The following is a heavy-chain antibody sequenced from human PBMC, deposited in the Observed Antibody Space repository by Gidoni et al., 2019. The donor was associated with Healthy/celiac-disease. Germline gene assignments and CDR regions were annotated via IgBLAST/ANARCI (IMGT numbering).Heavy chain of an antibody. CDR3: ARYSGSYPHDAFDI. V-gene: IGHV1-8*01. J-gene: IGHJ3*02. CDR1: GYSFTSYD. D-gene: IGHD1-26*01. Sequence: QVQLVQSGAEVKKPGASVKVSCKASGYSFTSYDINWVRQATGQGLEWMGWMNPNSGNTGYAQKFQGGVTMTRNTSISTAYMELSSLRSEDTAVYYCARYSGSYPHDAFDIWGQGTMVTVSS. CDR2: MNPNSGNT.